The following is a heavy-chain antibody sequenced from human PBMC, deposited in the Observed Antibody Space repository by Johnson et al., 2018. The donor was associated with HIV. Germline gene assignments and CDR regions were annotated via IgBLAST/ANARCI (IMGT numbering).Heavy chain of an antibody. D-gene: IGHD3-22*01. CDR3: ASVPMIVVLDGAFDI. J-gene: IGHJ3*02. V-gene: IGHV3-30*14. CDR2: ISYDGSNK. Sequence: VQLVESGGGVVQPGRSLRLSCAASGFTFSSYAMHWVRQAPGKGLEWVAVISYDGSNKYYADSVKGRFTISRDNSKNTLYLQINSLRAGDTAVYYCASVPMIVVLDGAFDIWGQGTMVTVSS. CDR1: GFTFSSYA.